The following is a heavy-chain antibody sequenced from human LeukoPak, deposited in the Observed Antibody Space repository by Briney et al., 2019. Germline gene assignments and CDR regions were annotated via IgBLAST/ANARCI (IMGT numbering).Heavy chain of an antibody. CDR3: AKDLRGYSSGWPADY. CDR2: ISYDGNDK. V-gene: IGHV3-30*18. D-gene: IGHD6-19*01. J-gene: IGHJ4*02. Sequence: PGGSLRLSCAASGFTFSTYGMYWVRQAPGKGLEWVAIISYDGNDKYYADSVKGRFSISRDNSRNTLYLQMSSLKPEDTAVYYCAKDLRGYSSGWPADYCGQGTLVTVSS. CDR1: GFTFSTYG.